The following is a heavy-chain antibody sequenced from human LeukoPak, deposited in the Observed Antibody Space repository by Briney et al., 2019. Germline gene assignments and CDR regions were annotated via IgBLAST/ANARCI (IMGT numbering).Heavy chain of an antibody. CDR1: GFTFSSYA. V-gene: IGHV3-30*14. Sequence: PGGSLRLSCAASGFTFSSYAMSWVRQAPGKGLEWVAYIQYDGSNEQYADSVKGRFTISRENAKNSLYLQMNSLRAGDTAVYYCARAAYSSTWYSRYFDLWGRGTLVTVSS. J-gene: IGHJ2*01. D-gene: IGHD6-13*01. CDR2: IQYDGSNE. CDR3: ARAAYSSTWYSRYFDL.